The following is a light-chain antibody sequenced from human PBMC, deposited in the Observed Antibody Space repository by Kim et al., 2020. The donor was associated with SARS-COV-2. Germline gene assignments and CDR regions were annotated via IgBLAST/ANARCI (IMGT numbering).Light chain of an antibody. CDR1: QSMSNY. CDR2: AAS. CDR3: QQSYKTPFS. V-gene: IGKV1-39*01. J-gene: IGKJ2*03. Sequence: SASVGDRVTITCRASQSMSNYLNWYQQEPGKAPKLLIYAASSLQSGVSSRFSGSGSGTDFTLTIGSLQPEDFATYFCQQSYKTPFSFGQGTKLEI.